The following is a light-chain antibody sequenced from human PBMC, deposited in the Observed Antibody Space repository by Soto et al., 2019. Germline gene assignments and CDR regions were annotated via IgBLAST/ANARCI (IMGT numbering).Light chain of an antibody. V-gene: IGKV1-39*01. CDR1: QTIGTY. J-gene: IGKJ3*01. CDR2: DAS. Sequence: IEVTQSPSSLAASLGDRVTITCRASQTIGTYVNWYRQKSGAAPELLIYDASTLQSGVPSRFRGGASGTDFTLTISSLQLDDFATYYCQQSYNSPFNFGPGTKVDIK. CDR3: QQSYNSPFN.